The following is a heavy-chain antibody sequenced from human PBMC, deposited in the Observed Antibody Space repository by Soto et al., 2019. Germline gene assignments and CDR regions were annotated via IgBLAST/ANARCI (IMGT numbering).Heavy chain of an antibody. CDR1: GFTFSNYA. CDR2: ISAAGGAT. Sequence: EVQLLESGGDLVHPGESLRLSCAASGFTFSNYAMSWVRQAPGKGLEWVCAISAAGGATYFGDSLKGRFSISRDNSKKTLYLQLNNLRAYDTAVYYCAKAVMGSTGYDSLGGWGQGTLVTVSS. V-gene: IGHV3-23*01. D-gene: IGHD5-12*01. CDR3: AKAVMGSTGYDSLGG. J-gene: IGHJ4*02.